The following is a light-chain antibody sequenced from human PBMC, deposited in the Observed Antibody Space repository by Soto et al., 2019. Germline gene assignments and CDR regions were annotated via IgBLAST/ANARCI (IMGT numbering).Light chain of an antibody. CDR2: SAS. J-gene: IGKJ1*01. V-gene: IGKV1-39*01. CDR1: QSISNF. CDR3: QQSYNLHRT. Sequence: DIQLTQSPSSLTASVGDRVTITCLASQSISNFLNWYQQKPGQAPKLLISSASNVQSGVPSRFSGRGSGTEFTLTISGLQPEDSASYCCQQSYNLHRTFGQGTKV.